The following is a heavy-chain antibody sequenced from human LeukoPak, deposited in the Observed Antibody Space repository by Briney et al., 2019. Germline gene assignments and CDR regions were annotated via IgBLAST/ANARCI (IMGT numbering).Heavy chain of an antibody. J-gene: IGHJ6*02. D-gene: IGHD2-2*01. CDR3: ARDGGYCSSTSCYANYYYYYGMDV. Sequence: ASVKVSCKASGYTFTSYGISWVRQAPGQGLEWMGWISAYNGNKNYAQKLQGRVTMTTDTSTSTAYMELRSLRSDDTAVYYCARDGGYCSSTSCYANYYYYYGMDVWGQGTTVTVSS. CDR1: GYTFTSYG. CDR2: ISAYNGNK. V-gene: IGHV1-18*01.